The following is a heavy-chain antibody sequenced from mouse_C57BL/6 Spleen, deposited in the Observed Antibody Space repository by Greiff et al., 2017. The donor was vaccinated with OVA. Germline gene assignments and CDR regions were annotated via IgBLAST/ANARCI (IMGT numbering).Heavy chain of an antibody. Sequence: QVHVKQPGAELVRPGSSVKLSCKASGYTFTSYWMHWVKQRPIQGLEWIGNIDPSDSETHYNQKFKDKATLTVDKSSSTAYMQLSSLTSEDSAVYYCARSGDGYYNYWGQGTTLTVSS. CDR3: ARSGDGYYNY. CDR2: IDPSDSET. V-gene: IGHV1-52*01. CDR1: GYTFTSYW. J-gene: IGHJ2*01. D-gene: IGHD2-3*01.